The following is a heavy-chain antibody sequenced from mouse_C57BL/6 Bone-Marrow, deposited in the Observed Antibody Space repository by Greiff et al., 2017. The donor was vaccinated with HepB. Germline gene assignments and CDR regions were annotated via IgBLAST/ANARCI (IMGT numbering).Heavy chain of an antibody. V-gene: IGHV5-6*02. D-gene: IGHD2-5*01. CDR1: GFTFSSYG. J-gene: IGHJ2*01. Sequence: EVMLVESGGDLVKPGGSLKLSCAASGFTFSSYGMSWVRQTPDKRLEWVATISSGGSYTYYPDSVKGRFTISRDNAKNTLYLQMSSLKSEDTAMYYCARGSNPWGFDYWGQGTTFTVSS. CDR2: ISSGGSYT. CDR3: ARGSNPWGFDY.